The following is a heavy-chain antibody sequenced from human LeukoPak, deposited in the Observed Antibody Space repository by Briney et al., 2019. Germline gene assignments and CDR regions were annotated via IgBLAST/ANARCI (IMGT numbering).Heavy chain of an antibody. Sequence: GGSLRLSCAASGFTFSDYRMNWVRQAPGKGLEWVSYISSTSSTIYYADSVKGRFTISRDNAKNSLYLQMNSLRAEDTAVYYCARAFPVSGPYYYYGMDVWGQGTTVTVSS. CDR3: ARAFPVSGPYYYYGMDV. J-gene: IGHJ6*02. CDR2: ISSTSSTI. V-gene: IGHV3-48*04. CDR1: GFTFSDYR.